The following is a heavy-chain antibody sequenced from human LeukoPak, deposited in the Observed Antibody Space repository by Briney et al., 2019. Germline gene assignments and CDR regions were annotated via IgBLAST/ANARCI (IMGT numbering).Heavy chain of an antibody. CDR2: ISGSGGST. CDR1: GFTFSSYA. J-gene: IGHJ4*02. CDR3: AKVRLSGSYYFDY. D-gene: IGHD1-26*01. V-gene: IGHV3-23*01. Sequence: GGSLRLSCAASGFTFSSYAMSWVRQAPGKGLEWVSAISGSGGSTYYTDYVKGRFTISRDNSKNTLYLQMNSLRAEDTAVYYCAKVRLSGSYYFDYWGQGTLVTVSS.